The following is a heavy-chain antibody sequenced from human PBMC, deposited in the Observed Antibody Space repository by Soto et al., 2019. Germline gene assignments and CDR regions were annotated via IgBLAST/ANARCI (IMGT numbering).Heavy chain of an antibody. CDR3: ARGAAHYYYYYGMDV. D-gene: IGHD6-13*01. CDR1: GYTFTSYY. J-gene: IGHJ6*02. CDR2: INPSGGST. V-gene: IGHV1-46*01. Sequence: QVQLVQSGAEVKKPGASVKVSCKASGYTFTSYYMHWVRQAPGQGLEWMGIINPSGGSTSYAQKFQGRVTMTRDTSTSTVYMELSSLRSEDTAVYYCARGAAHYYYYYGMDVWGQGTTVTVSS.